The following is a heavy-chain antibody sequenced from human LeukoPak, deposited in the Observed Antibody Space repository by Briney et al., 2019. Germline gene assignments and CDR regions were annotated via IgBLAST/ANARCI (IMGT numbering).Heavy chain of an antibody. CDR1: GGSISSSSYY. V-gene: IGHV4-39*01. J-gene: IGHJ3*02. CDR3: ARRLSSSWNDAFDI. D-gene: IGHD6-13*01. Sequence: SETLSLTCTVSGGSISSSSYYWGWIRQPPGKGLEWVGSIYYSGSTYYNPSLKSRVTISVDTSKNQFSLKLSSVTAADTAVYYCARRLSSSWNDAFDIWGQGTMVTVSS. CDR2: IYYSGST.